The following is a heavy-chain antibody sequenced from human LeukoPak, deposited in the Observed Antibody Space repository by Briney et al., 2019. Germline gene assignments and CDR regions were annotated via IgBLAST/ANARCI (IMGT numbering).Heavy chain of an antibody. Sequence: SETLSLTCTVSGGSISSGGYYWSWIRQHPGKGLEWIGYIYYSGSTYYNPSLKSRVTISVDTSKNQFSLKLSSVTAADTAVYYCARDRRRHIYDYGGNDYWGQGTLVTVSS. CDR1: GGSISSGGYY. CDR2: IYYSGST. V-gene: IGHV4-31*03. D-gene: IGHD4-23*01. CDR3: ARDRRRHIYDYGGNDY. J-gene: IGHJ4*02.